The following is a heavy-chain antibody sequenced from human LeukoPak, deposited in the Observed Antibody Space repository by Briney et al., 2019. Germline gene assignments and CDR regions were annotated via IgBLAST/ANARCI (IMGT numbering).Heavy chain of an antibody. J-gene: IGHJ3*02. V-gene: IGHV1-18*01. CDR1: GYTFTSYG. D-gene: IGHD6-13*01. Sequence: GASVKVSCKASGYTFTSYGISWVRQAPGQGLEWMGWISAYNGNTNYAQKLQGRVTMTTDTSTSTAYMELRSLRSDDTAVYYCARDYVSWYSTNAFDIWGQGTMVTVSS. CDR2: ISAYNGNT. CDR3: ARDYVSWYSTNAFDI.